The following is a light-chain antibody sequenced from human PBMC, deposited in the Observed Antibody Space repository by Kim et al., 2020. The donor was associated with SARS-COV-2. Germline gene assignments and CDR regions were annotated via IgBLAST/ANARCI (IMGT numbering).Light chain of an antibody. Sequence: LSPGERATLSCRSSETITTYLGWYQQRPGQPPRLLIYDASKRATGIPARFSGSGSGTDFTLIISSLEPEDSAVYFCRQRSSWPLTFGQGTKVDIK. CDR2: DAS. V-gene: IGKV3-11*01. CDR3: RQRSSWPLT. J-gene: IGKJ1*01. CDR1: ETITTY.